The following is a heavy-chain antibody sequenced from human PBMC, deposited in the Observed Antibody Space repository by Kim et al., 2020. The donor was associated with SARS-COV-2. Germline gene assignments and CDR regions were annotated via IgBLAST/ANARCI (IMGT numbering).Heavy chain of an antibody. CDR2: GKP. D-gene: IGHD5-12*01. V-gene: IGHV1-18*01. CDR3: ARLVATGLGY. Sequence: GKPKLAPKLQGRVTMTPDTSTGTAYMELRSLRSDDTAVYYCARLVATGLGYWGQGTLVTVSS. J-gene: IGHJ4*02.